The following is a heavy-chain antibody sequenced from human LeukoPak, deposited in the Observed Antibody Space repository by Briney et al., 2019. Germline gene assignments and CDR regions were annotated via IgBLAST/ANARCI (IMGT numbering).Heavy chain of an antibody. Sequence: GGSLRLSCAASGFTFSNYGMHWVRQAPGKGLEWVAFIRYDGSNKYYADSVKGRFTISRDNSKNTLYLQMNSLRAEDTAVYYCAKDRRSVVADAFDIWGQGTMVTVSS. J-gene: IGHJ3*02. D-gene: IGHD2-2*01. CDR2: IRYDGSNK. V-gene: IGHV3-30*02. CDR3: AKDRRSVVADAFDI. CDR1: GFTFSNYG.